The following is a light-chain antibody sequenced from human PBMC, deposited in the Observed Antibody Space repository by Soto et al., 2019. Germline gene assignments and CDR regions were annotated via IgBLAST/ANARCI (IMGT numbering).Light chain of an antibody. V-gene: IGKV3-20*01. CDR1: QNVRSDY. CDR3: QQYGNSPLT. J-gene: IGKJ4*01. CDR2: GVS. Sequence: EILLTQSPGTLSLSPGERATLSCRASQNVRSDYFAWYQQKPGQAPRVIIFGVSTRASATPDRFRGSGSGTYFTLTISRLEPDDFALYYCQQYGNSPLTFGGGTKVDIK.